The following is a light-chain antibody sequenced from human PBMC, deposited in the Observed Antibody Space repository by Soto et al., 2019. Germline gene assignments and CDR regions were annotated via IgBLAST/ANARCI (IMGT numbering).Light chain of an antibody. CDR3: QQYQTYSRT. Sequence: DIQMTQSPSTLSASIGDRIIITCRASQSINTWLAWYQQKPGEAPKLLIYDGSTLARGVPSRFSGSGSETEFTLTISRLQPDDFATSYCQQYQTYSRTFGQGTKVEV. J-gene: IGKJ1*01. CDR1: QSINTW. V-gene: IGKV1-5*03. CDR2: DGS.